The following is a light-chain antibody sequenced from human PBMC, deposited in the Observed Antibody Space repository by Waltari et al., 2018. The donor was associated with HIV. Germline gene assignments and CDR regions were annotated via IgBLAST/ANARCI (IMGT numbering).Light chain of an antibody. CDR2: GAS. J-gene: IGKJ1*01. V-gene: IGKV3-15*01. CDR3: QQYSNWPRT. Sequence: DIMMTQSPATLSVSPGERATLSCRASQSISSNVAWYQQRCGQAPRLLISGASTRASGIPARFSGSGSGPEFSLTISSLQSEDFAIYYCQQYSNWPRTFGQGTKVEI. CDR1: QSISSN.